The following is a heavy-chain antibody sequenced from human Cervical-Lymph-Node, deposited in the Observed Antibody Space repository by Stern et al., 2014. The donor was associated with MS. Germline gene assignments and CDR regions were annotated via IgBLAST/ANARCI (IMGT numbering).Heavy chain of an antibody. CDR1: GYTFTSYA. CDR3: ARTMEESPSGWPYYYYYGMDV. Sequence: QVQLVESGAEVKKPGASVKVSCKASGYTFTSYAMHWVRQAPGQRLEWMGWINAGNGNTKYSQKFQGRVTITRDTSASTAYMELSSLRSEDTAVYYCARTMEESPSGWPYYYYYGMDVWGQGTTVTVSS. D-gene: IGHD6-19*01. J-gene: IGHJ6*02. CDR2: INAGNGNT. V-gene: IGHV1-3*01.